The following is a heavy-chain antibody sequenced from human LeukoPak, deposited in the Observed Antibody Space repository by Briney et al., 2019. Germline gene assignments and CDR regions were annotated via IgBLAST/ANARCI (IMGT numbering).Heavy chain of an antibody. Sequence: GGSLRLSCTAPGFSFNAYWMHWVRQAPGTGLEWVAIMSYDENTKYYADSVKGRFTVSRDNSKNTLYLQMDSLRPEDTAVYYCARDDQSVTMGRGQTSYYYYGMDVWGQGTTVTVSS. CDR2: MSYDENTK. V-gene: IGHV3-30*03. D-gene: IGHD3-10*01. CDR1: GFSFNAYW. J-gene: IGHJ6*02. CDR3: ARDDQSVTMGRGQTSYYYYGMDV.